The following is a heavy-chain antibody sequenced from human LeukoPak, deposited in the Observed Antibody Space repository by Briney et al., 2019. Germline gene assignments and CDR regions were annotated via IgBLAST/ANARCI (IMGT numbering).Heavy chain of an antibody. D-gene: IGHD2-2*01. V-gene: IGHV3-53*01. CDR3: ARADCSSSTCYLRRSWFDP. Sequence: GGSLRLSCAASGFTVITNDMTWVRQAPGKGLEWVSVLYSDGNTKYADSVQGRFTISRDNSKNTLYLEMNSLSPDDTAVYYCARADCSSSTCYLRRSWFDPWGQGTLVTVSS. CDR1: GFTVITND. J-gene: IGHJ5*02. CDR2: LYSDGNT.